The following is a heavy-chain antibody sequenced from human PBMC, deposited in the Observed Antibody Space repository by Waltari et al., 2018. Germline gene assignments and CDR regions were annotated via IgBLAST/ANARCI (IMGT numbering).Heavy chain of an antibody. J-gene: IGHJ4*02. CDR2: LYSGGGT. CDR1: GFSVTSNY. V-gene: IGHV3-53*01. D-gene: IGHD1-1*01. CDR3: ARLKQLVYYFDS. Sequence: EVQLVESGGDLVKPGGSLKLSCAVSGFSVTSNYLTWLRQAPGKGLEWVAVLYSGGGTYYTDSVKGRFTISRDNSNNTLDLQMTGLRADDTAVYFCARLKQLVYYFDSWGQGTQVTVSS.